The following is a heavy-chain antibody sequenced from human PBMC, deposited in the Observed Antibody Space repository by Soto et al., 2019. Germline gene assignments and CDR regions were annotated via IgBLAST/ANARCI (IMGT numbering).Heavy chain of an antibody. D-gene: IGHD1-7*01. CDR3: ASRYPGTSVDY. J-gene: IGHJ4*02. CDR1: GGSFTSNNW. CDR2: IYRTGST. Sequence: QVQLQESGPGLVKPSGTLSLTCAVSGGSFTSNNWWTWVRQPPGQGLEWIGEIYRTGSTNYNPSPKSRVTISIDKSANQYPLKVNSLTAAYPAVYYCASRYPGTSVDYWGQGTLVTVSS. V-gene: IGHV4-4*02.